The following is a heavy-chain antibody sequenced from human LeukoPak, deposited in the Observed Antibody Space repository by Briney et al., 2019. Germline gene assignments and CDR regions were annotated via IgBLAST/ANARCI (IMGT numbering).Heavy chain of an antibody. Sequence: GGSLRLSCAASGFTFSSHWMHWVRQAPGKGLVWVSRINSDGSSIGYADSVKGRFTISRDNAKNSLYLQMNSLRAEDTALYYCAKDRSRYFDWQIDYWGQGTLVTVSS. CDR2: INSDGSSI. CDR3: AKDRSRYFDWQIDY. CDR1: GFTFSSHW. J-gene: IGHJ4*02. D-gene: IGHD3-9*01. V-gene: IGHV3-74*01.